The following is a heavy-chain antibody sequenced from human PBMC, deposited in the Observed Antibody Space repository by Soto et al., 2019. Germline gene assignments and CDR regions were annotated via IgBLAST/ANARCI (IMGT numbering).Heavy chain of an antibody. J-gene: IGHJ3*02. CDR1: GFTFSSYG. Sequence: QVQVVESGGGVVQPGRSLRLSCAASGFTFSSYGMHWVRQAPGKGLEWVAVIWYDGSSKYYVDSVKGRFTISRDNSKNTRYLKMNSLRAEDTAVYSCARQIAAAAFDIWGQGTMVTVSS. CDR3: ARQIAAAAFDI. V-gene: IGHV3-33*01. CDR2: IWYDGSSK. D-gene: IGHD6-13*01.